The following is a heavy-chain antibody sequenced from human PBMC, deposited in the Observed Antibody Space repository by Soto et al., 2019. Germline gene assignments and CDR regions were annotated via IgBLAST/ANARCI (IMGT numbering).Heavy chain of an antibody. CDR1: GFTFSSYS. D-gene: IGHD5-12*01. V-gene: IGHV3-30-3*01. Sequence: QVQLVESGGGVVQPGRSLRLSCSASGFTFSSYSMHWVRQPPGKGLEWLAFMSYDGSNKHYADSVKGRFTVSRDNSKNTLYRQMNSLRAEDTAVYYCASVGYDDPPGYFQQWGQGTLVTVSS. CDR3: ASVGYDDPPGYFQQ. CDR2: MSYDGSNK. J-gene: IGHJ1*01.